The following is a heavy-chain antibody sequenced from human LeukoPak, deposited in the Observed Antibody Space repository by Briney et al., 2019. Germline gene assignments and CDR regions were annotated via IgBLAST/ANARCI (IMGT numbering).Heavy chain of an antibody. J-gene: IGHJ6*03. D-gene: IGHD2-2*01. V-gene: IGHV1-18*01. Sequence: ASVKVSCKASGYTFTSYGISWVRQAPGQGLEWMGWISAYNGNTNYAQKLQGRVTMTTDTSTSTAYMELRSLRSDDTAVYYCARVSCSSTSCYEDYYYYYMDVWGKGTTVTVSS. CDR3: ARVSCSSTSCYEDYYYYYMDV. CDR2: ISAYNGNT. CDR1: GYTFTSYG.